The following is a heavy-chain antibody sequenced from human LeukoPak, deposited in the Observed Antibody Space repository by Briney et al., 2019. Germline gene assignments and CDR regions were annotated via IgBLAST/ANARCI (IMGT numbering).Heavy chain of an antibody. CDR1: GGSITNYY. CDR3: ARGNSSSWPYYYYYGMDV. V-gene: IGHV4-59*01. D-gene: IGHD6-13*01. Sequence: SETLSLTCTVSGGSITNYYWTWIRQPPGKGLEWIGYIFYTGSDNSNYNPSLRSRVTMSVDTSKNQFSLNLRSVTAADTAVYYCARGNSSSWPYYYYYGMDVWGQGTTVTVSS. CDR2: IFYTGSDNS. J-gene: IGHJ6*02.